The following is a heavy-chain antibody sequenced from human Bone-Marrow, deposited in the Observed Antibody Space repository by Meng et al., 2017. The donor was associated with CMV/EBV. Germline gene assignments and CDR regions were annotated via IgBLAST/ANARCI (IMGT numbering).Heavy chain of an antibody. Sequence: GESLKISCAASGFPFSSYSMNWVRQAPGKGLEWVSSFSSSSSYIYYADSVKGRFTISRDNAKNSLYLQMNSLRAEDTAVYYCARIDYLDAFDIWGQGTMVTVSS. D-gene: IGHD4-11*01. J-gene: IGHJ3*02. CDR1: GFPFSSYS. V-gene: IGHV3-21*01. CDR3: ARIDYLDAFDI. CDR2: FSSSSSYI.